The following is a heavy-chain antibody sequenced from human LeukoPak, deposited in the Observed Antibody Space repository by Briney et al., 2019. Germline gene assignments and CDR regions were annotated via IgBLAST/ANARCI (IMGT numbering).Heavy chain of an antibody. CDR3: ARRLTPSYYDSSGYRYYFDY. Sequence: PGGSLRLSCAASGFTFSSYSMNWVRQAPGKGLEWVANIKQDGSEKYYVDSVKGRFTISRDNAKNSLYLQMNSLRAEDTAVYYCARRLTPSYYDSSGYRYYFDYWGQGTLVTVSS. V-gene: IGHV3-7*03. CDR1: GFTFSSYS. D-gene: IGHD3-22*01. J-gene: IGHJ4*02. CDR2: IKQDGSEK.